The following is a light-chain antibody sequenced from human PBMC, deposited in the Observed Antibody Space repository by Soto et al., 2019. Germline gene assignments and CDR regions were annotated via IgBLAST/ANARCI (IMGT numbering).Light chain of an antibody. CDR3: CSYAGTYV. Sequence: QSALTQPRSVSGSPGQSVTISCTGTSSDVVGYTYVSWYLLHPGKAPKLLIYDVSKRPSGVPDRFSGSRSGNTASLTISGLQAEDEAHYYCCSYAGTYVFGTGTKLTVL. V-gene: IGLV2-11*01. CDR2: DVS. J-gene: IGLJ1*01. CDR1: SSDVVGYTY.